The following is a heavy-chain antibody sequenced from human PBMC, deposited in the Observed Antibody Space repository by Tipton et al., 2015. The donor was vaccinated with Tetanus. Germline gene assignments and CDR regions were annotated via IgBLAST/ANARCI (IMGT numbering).Heavy chain of an antibody. V-gene: IGHV5-51*01. D-gene: IGHD1-26*01. CDR3: ARHARAAIVDWFGP. J-gene: IGHJ5*02. Sequence: VQLVQSGAEVKKPGESLRISCKASGYSFTNYWIGWVRQMPGKGPEWMGIIYPGDSDTRYNPSFQGQVTISADKSLSTAYLQWSSLKASDTAIYYCARHARAAIVDWFGPWGQGTLVTVSS. CDR2: IYPGDSDT. CDR1: GYSFTNYW.